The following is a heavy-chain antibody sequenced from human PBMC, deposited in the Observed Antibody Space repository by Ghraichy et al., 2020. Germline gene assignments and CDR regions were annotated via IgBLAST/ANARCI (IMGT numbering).Heavy chain of an antibody. Sequence: GGSLRLSCAASGFTVSSNYMSWVRQAPGKGLEWVSVIYSGGSTYYADSVKGRFTISRDNSKNTLYLQMNSLRAEDTAVYYCARVGYYYDSSGSNHDAFDIWGQGTMVIVSS. D-gene: IGHD3-22*01. CDR2: IYSGGST. CDR1: GFTVSSNY. J-gene: IGHJ3*02. CDR3: ARVGYYYDSSGSNHDAFDI. V-gene: IGHV3-53*01.